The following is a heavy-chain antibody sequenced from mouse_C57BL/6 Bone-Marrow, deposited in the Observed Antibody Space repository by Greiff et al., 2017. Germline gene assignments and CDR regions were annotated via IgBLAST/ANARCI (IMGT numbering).Heavy chain of an antibody. CDR2: IYPRSGNT. V-gene: IGHV1-81*01. CDR1: GYTFTSYG. D-gene: IGHD1-1*01. J-gene: IGHJ4*01. Sequence: VQLQQSGAELARPGASVKLSCKASGYTFTSYGISWVKQRTGQGLEWIGEIYPRSGNTYYNEKFKGKDTLTADKSSSTAYMELRSLTSEDSAVYFCARLDYYGSRESPRAMDYWGQGTSVTVSS. CDR3: ARLDYYGSRESPRAMDY.